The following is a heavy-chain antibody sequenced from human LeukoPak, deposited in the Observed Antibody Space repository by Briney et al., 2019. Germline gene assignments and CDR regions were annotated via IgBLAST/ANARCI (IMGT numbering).Heavy chain of an antibody. Sequence: GGSLRLSCAASGFTFSSYDMIWVRQAPGRGLTWVSGISGSGGSTYYADSVKGRFTISRDNPRSTLYLQMSSLRAEDTAVYYCARKLSGYAPFDCWGQGTLVTVSS. D-gene: IGHD5-12*01. V-gene: IGHV3-23*01. CDR2: ISGSGGST. CDR1: GFTFSSYD. CDR3: ARKLSGYAPFDC. J-gene: IGHJ4*02.